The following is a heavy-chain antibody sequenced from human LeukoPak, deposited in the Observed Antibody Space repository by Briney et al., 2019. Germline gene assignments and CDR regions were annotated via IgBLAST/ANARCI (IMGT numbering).Heavy chain of an antibody. CDR3: ARRSAMVRGVSNWFDP. J-gene: IGHJ5*02. Sequence: KASETLSLTCTVSGGSISSYYWSWIRQPAGKGLEWIGRIYTSGSTNYNPSLKSRVTMSVDTSKNQFTLKLSSVTAADTAVYYCARRSAMVRGVSNWFDPWGQGTLVTVSS. V-gene: IGHV4-4*07. D-gene: IGHD3-10*01. CDR2: IYTSGST. CDR1: GGSISSYY.